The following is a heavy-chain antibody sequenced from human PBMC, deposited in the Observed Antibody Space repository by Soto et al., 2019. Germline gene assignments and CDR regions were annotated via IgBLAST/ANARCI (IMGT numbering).Heavy chain of an antibody. Sequence: PWETLSLTFIVSGISISSRGYYWGWILQPPGKGLEWIARAYYNVATYYNPSLQSRVSISLDTSNNHFSPKMTSVTAADTAIYFCARAGRMPRSWFDPWGQGSQVTVSS. CDR1: GISISSRGYY. CDR2: AYYNVAT. CDR3: ARAGRMPRSWFDP. J-gene: IGHJ5*02. D-gene: IGHD2-2*01. V-gene: IGHV4-39*02.